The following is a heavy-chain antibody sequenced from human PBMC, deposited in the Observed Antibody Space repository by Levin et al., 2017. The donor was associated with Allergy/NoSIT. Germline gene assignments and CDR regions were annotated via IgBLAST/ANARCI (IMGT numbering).Heavy chain of an antibody. CDR1: GFTFSGYS. CDR3: ARLLTGSYFDY. J-gene: IGHJ4*02. V-gene: IGHV3-21*06. D-gene: IGHD1-26*01. Sequence: GGSLGLSCAAAGFTFSGYSINWVRQAPGKGLEWVSSISSTSSYIFYADSVKGRFTISRDNAKNSVYLQMHSLRAEDTAVYYCARLLTGSYFDYWGQGTLVTVSS. CDR2: ISSTSSYI.